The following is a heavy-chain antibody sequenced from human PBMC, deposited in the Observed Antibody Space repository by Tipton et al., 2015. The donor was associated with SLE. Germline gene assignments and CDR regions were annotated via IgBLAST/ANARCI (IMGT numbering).Heavy chain of an antibody. Sequence: TLSLTCIVSGDSITNDDHYWSWIRQPPGKGLEWIGYIYYSGSTNYNPSLKSRVTISVDTSKNQFSLQLNSVTAADTAVYYCASDRLPGDHDAFDIWGQGTMVTVSS. V-gene: IGHV4-61*08. CDR2: IYYSGST. CDR1: GDSITNDDHY. D-gene: IGHD7-27*01. J-gene: IGHJ3*02. CDR3: ASDRLPGDHDAFDI.